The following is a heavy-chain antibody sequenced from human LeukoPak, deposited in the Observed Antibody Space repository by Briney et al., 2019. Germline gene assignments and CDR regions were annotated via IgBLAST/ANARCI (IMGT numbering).Heavy chain of an antibody. CDR2: IIPIFGTA. V-gene: IGHV1-69*13. CDR3: ARARYYDLLTGYYQPDY. CDR1: GGTFSSYA. Sequence: SVKVSCKASGGTFSSYAISWVRQAPGQGLEWMGGIIPIFGTANYAQKFQGRVTITADESTSTAYMELSSLRSEDTAVYYCARARYYDLLTGYYQPDYWGQGTLVTVSS. D-gene: IGHD3-9*01. J-gene: IGHJ4*02.